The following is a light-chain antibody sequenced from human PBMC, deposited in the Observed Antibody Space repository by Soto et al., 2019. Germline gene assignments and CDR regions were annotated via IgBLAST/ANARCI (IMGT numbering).Light chain of an antibody. CDR2: AAS. J-gene: IGKJ1*01. Sequence: ATQMTQSPSSLSASVGDRVTITCRASHDIRSDLAWYQKKSGKAPKLLIYAASSLQSGVPSRFSGSGSGSYFTLTISSLQPEYFATYYCRQDYTYPRTFGQGTSVEI. CDR1: HDIRSD. CDR3: RQDYTYPRT. V-gene: IGKV1-6*01.